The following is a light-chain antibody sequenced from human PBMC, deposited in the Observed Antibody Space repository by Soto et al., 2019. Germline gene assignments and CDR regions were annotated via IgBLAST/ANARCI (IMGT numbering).Light chain of an antibody. CDR1: QDISNY. V-gene: IGKV1-9*01. CDR3: QQVNSYPLT. J-gene: IGKJ4*01. CDR2: GTS. Sequence: DIQMTQSPSFLSASVGDRVTITCRASQDISNYLAWYQQKPGKAPKFLIYGTSTLQSGVPSRCSGSGSGTEFTLTISSLQPEDFATYYCQQVNSYPLTFGGGTKVDIK.